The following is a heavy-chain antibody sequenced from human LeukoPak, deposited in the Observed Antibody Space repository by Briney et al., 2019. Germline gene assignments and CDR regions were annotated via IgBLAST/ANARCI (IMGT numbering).Heavy chain of an antibody. CDR1: GFIFSNYA. V-gene: IGHV3-64*01. CDR2: ISSSGDNT. CDR3: AREERGLAIDY. D-gene: IGHD5-12*01. Sequence: PGGSLRLSCAASGFIFSNYAMHWVRQAPGKGLEYVSAISSSGDNTYYANSVKGRFTISRDNSKNTLLLQMGSLRAEDMAVYYCAREERGLAIDYWGQGTLVTVSS. J-gene: IGHJ4*02.